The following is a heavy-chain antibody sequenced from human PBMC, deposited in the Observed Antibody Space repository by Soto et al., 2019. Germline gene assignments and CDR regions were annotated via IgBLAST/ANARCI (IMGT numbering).Heavy chain of an antibody. CDR1: GFTFSSYA. CDR2: ISGSGGST. J-gene: IGHJ6*02. CDR3: AKDQRAGSSSRTYYDYGIDV. V-gene: IGHV3-23*01. Sequence: GGSLRLSCAASGFTFSSYAMSWVRQAPGKGLEWVSAISGSGGSTYYADSVKGRFTISRDNSKNTLYLQMNSLRAEDTAVYYCAKDQRAGSSSRTYYDYGIDVWGQGTTVTVSS. D-gene: IGHD6-13*01.